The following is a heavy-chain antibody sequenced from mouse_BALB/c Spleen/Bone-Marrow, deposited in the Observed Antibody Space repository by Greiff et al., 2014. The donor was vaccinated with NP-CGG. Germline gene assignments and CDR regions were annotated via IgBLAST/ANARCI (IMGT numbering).Heavy chain of an antibody. CDR3: ARLLGYYFDY. Sequence: VHLVESGPELVKPGASVKISCKASGYAFGSSWMNWVKQRPGQGLEWIGRIYPGDGDTNYNGKFKGKATLTADKSSSTAYMQLSSLTSVDSAVYFCARLLGYYFDYCGQGTTLTVSS. CDR2: IYPGDGDT. J-gene: IGHJ2*01. CDR1: GYAFGSSW. V-gene: IGHV1-82*01. D-gene: IGHD1-1*01.